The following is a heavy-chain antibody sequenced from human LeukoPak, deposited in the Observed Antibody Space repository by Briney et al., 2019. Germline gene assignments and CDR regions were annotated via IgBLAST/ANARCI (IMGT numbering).Heavy chain of an antibody. J-gene: IGHJ4*02. Sequence: ASVKVSCKASGYTFTSYAMNRVRQAPGQGLEWMGWINTNTGNPTYAQGFTGRFVFSLDTSVSTAYLQISSLKAEDTAVYYCARADSSSWYDPDFDYWGQGTLVTVSS. D-gene: IGHD6-13*01. V-gene: IGHV7-4-1*02. CDR2: INTNTGNP. CDR3: ARADSSSWYDPDFDY. CDR1: GYTFTSYA.